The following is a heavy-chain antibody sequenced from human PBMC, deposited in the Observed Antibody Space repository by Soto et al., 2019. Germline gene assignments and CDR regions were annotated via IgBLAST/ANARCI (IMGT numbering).Heavy chain of an antibody. CDR2: ISYDGSNK. Sequence: QVRLVESGGGVVQPGRSLRLSCAASGFTFSSYGMHSVRQAPGKGLEWVAVISYDGSNKYYADSVKGGFTISSDNYKNTLNLQMHILSAEDAAVYYGAKDGAGQQGYGMDVWGQGTPVTVSS. CDR1: GFTFSSYG. J-gene: IGHJ6*02. D-gene: IGHD6-13*01. CDR3: AKDGAGQQGYGMDV. V-gene: IGHV3-30*18.